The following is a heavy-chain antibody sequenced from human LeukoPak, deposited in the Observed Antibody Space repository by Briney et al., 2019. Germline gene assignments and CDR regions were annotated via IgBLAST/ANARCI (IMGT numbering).Heavy chain of an antibody. CDR3: ARQSTSWRVPIDY. CDR2: INPNSGGT. D-gene: IGHD6-13*01. J-gene: IGHJ4*02. Sequence: GASVTVSYKASGYTFTGYYMHWVRQAPGQGLEGTGWINPNSGGTNYAQKFQGRVTMTRDTSISTAYMELSRLRSDDTAVYYCARQSTSWRVPIDYWGQGTLVTVSS. CDR1: GYTFTGYY. V-gene: IGHV1-2*02.